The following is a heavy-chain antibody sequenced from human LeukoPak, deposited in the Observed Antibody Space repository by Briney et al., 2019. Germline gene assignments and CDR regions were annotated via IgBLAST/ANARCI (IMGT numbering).Heavy chain of an antibody. J-gene: IGHJ4*02. V-gene: IGHV4-34*01. Sequence: PSETLSLTCAVYGGSFSGYYWSWIRQPPGKRLEWIGEINHSGSTNYNPSLKSRVTISVDTSKNQFSLKLSSVTAADTAVYYCALQKASGYPDYWGQGTLVTVSS. CDR3: ALQKASGYPDY. CDR1: GGSFSGYY. CDR2: INHSGST. D-gene: IGHD3-22*01.